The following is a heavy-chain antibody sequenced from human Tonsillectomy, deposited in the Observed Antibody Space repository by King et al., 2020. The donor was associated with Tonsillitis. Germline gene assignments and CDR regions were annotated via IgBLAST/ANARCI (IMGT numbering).Heavy chain of an antibody. Sequence: QLVQSGAEVKKPGASVKVSCKASGYTFTSFGISWVRLAPGQGLEWMGWISAYDVNKNYAQKLQGRVTMTTASSTSTAYMELRSLRSDDTAVYYCARDPGYSSGWYLDYWGQGTLVTVSS. CDR1: GYTFTSFG. J-gene: IGHJ4*02. V-gene: IGHV1-18*01. D-gene: IGHD6-19*01. CDR2: ISAYDVNK. CDR3: ARDPGYSSGWYLDY.